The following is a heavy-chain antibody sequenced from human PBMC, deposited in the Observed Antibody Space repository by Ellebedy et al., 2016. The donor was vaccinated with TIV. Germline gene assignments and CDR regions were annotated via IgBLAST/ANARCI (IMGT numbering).Heavy chain of an antibody. J-gene: IGHJ4*02. CDR2: ISGTGGST. V-gene: IGHV3-23*01. D-gene: IGHD6-13*01. Sequence: GESLKISCAASGFTLNTYAMSWVRQAPGKGLEWVSSISGTGGSTWYADSVQGRFTISRENSKNTQSLQMNSLRADDTAVYYCARLGYRSSWFDYWGQGALVTVSS. CDR1: GFTLNTYA. CDR3: ARLGYRSSWFDY.